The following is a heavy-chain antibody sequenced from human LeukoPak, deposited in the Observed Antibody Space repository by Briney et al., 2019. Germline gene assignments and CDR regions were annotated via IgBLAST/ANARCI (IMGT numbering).Heavy chain of an antibody. Sequence: ASVKVSFKASGYSFGSFGINWVRQAPGQGLEWMGWISAYNGDTNYAQKLQGRVTMTTDTSTSTAYMDLMSLRSDDTAVYYCARGGYYGSGSFPDYWGQGTLVTVSS. J-gene: IGHJ4*02. CDR1: GYSFGSFG. V-gene: IGHV1-18*01. CDR2: ISAYNGDT. CDR3: ARGGYYGSGSFPDY. D-gene: IGHD3-10*01.